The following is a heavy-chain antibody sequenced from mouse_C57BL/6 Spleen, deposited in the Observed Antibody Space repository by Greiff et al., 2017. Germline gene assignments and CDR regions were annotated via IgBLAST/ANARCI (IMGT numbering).Heavy chain of an antibody. V-gene: IGHV5-9-1*02. D-gene: IGHD2-4*01. CDR2: ISSGGDYI. Sequence: EVKLVESGEGLVKPGGSLKLSCAASGFTFSSYAMSWVRQTPEKRLEWVAYISSGGDYISYADTVKGRFTISRANARNTMYLQMSSMKSEDTAMYYCTRGGDYRDYWGQGTTLTVSS. CDR1: GFTFSSYA. CDR3: TRGGDYRDY. J-gene: IGHJ2*01.